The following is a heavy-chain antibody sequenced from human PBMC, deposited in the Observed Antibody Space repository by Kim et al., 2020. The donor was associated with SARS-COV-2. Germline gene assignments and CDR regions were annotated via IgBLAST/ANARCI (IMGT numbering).Heavy chain of an antibody. J-gene: IGHJ4*02. Sequence: GGSLRLSCAASGFTFSSYAMHWVRQAPGKGLEWVAVISYDGSNKYYADSVKGRFTISRDNSKNTLYLQMNSLRAEDTAVYYCARECITMIVGGRFFDFWGQGTLVTVSS. CDR3: ARECITMIVGGRFFDF. V-gene: IGHV3-30*04. CDR2: ISYDGSNK. CDR1: GFTFSSYA. D-gene: IGHD3-22*01.